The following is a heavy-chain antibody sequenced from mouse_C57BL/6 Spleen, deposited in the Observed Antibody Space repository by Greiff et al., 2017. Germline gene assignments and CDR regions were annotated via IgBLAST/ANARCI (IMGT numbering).Heavy chain of an antibody. Sequence: DVMLVESGGGLVKPGGSLKLSCAASGFTFSDYGMHWVRQAPEKGLEWVAYISSGSSTIYYADTVKGRFTISRDNAKNTLFLQMTSLRSEDTAMYYCASWEVRPYAMDDWGQETSVTVTS. CDR2: ISSGSSTI. CDR1: GFTFSDYG. CDR3: ASWEVRPYAMDD. D-gene: IGHD3-2*02. V-gene: IGHV5-17*01. J-gene: IGHJ4*01.